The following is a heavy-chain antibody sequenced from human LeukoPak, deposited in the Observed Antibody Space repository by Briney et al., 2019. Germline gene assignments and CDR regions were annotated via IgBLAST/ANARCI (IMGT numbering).Heavy chain of an antibody. D-gene: IGHD3-3*01. CDR1: GYTFTSYD. V-gene: IGHV1-8*01. J-gene: IGHJ6*02. Sequence: GASVKVSCKASGYTFTSYDINWVRQATGQGLEWMGWMNPNSGNTGYAQKFQGRVTMTRNTSISTAYMELSSLRSEDTAVYYCARSDFWSGYYIGGMDVWGQGTTVTVSS. CDR3: ARSDFWSGYYIGGMDV. CDR2: MNPNSGNT.